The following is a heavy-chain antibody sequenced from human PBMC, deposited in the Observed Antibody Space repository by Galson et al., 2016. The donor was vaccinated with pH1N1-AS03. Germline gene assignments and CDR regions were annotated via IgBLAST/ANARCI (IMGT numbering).Heavy chain of an antibody. J-gene: IGHJ6*03. Sequence: SRRLSCAASGFTFKSYWMSWVRQAPGKGLEWVANINQDENEKYCVDSVKGRFTISRDNAKNSPYLEMNSLRAEDTALYYCARESTGTEHIVVVTGRYGYYYMDVWGKGTTVTVSS. D-gene: IGHD2-21*02. CDR3: ARESTGTEHIVVVTGRYGYYYMDV. CDR1: GFTFKSYW. CDR2: INQDENEK. V-gene: IGHV3-7*03.